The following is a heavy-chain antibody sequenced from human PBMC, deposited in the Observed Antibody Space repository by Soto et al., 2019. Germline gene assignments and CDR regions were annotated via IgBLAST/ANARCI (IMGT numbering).Heavy chain of an antibody. V-gene: IGHV1-58*02. CDR1: GFTFTSSA. Sequence: SVKVSCKASGFTFTSSAMQWVRQARGQRLEWIGWIVVGSGNTNYAQKFQERVTITRDMSTSTAYMELSSLRSEDTAVYYCAAEDYYDSSGLDVWGQGTMVTVSS. J-gene: IGHJ6*02. CDR3: AAEDYYDSSGLDV. CDR2: IVVGSGNT. D-gene: IGHD3-22*01.